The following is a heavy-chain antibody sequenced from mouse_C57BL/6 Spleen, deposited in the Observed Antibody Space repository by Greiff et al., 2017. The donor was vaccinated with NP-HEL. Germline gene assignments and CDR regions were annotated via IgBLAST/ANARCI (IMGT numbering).Heavy chain of an antibody. CDR2: INPNYGTT. J-gene: IGHJ4*01. CDR1: GYSFTDYN. V-gene: IGHV1-39*01. Sequence: EVKLQESGPELVKPGASVKISCKASGYSFTDYNMNWVKQSNGKSLEWIGVINPNYGTTNYNQKFKGKATLTVDTSSSTAYMQLSSLTSEDSAVYYCARRDSLGAMDYWGQGTSVTVSS. CDR3: ARRDSLGAMDY. D-gene: IGHD4-1*01.